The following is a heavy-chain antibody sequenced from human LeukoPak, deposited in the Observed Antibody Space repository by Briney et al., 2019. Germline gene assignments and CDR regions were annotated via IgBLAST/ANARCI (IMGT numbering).Heavy chain of an antibody. J-gene: IGHJ6*02. V-gene: IGHV1-3*01. Sequence: ASVKVSCKASGYTFTSYAMHWVRQAPGQRLEWMGWINAGNGNTKYSQKLQGRVTMTTDTSTSTAYMELRSLRSDDTAVYYCARGGKDDTYYDFWTGNYYYYYGMDVWGQGTTVTVSS. CDR2: INAGNGNT. CDR1: GYTFTSYA. CDR3: ARGGKDDTYYDFWTGNYYYYYGMDV. D-gene: IGHD3-3*01.